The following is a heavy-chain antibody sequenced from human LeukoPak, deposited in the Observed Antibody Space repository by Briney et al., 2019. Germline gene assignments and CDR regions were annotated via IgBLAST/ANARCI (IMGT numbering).Heavy chain of an antibody. V-gene: IGHV1-2*02. CDR3: ARESLAAVGATDY. J-gene: IGHJ4*02. D-gene: IGHD1-26*01. CDR1: GYTFTGYY. CDR2: INPNSGGT. Sequence: ASVKVSCKASGYTFTGYYMHWVRQAPGQGLEWMGWINPNSGGTNYAQKFQGRVTMTRDTSISTAYMELSRLRSDDTAVYYCARESLAAVGATDYWGQGTLVTVSS.